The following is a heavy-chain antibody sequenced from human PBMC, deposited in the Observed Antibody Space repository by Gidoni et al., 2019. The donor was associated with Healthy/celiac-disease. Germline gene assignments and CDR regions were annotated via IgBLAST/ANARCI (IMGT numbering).Heavy chain of an antibody. V-gene: IGHV3-21*01. D-gene: IGHD1-7*01. J-gene: IGHJ5*02. CDR2: ISSSSSYI. CDR1: GFTFRSYS. CDR3: AKLTGTTKRGWFDP. Sequence: EVQLVESGGGLVKPGGSLRLSCAASGFTFRSYSMNWVRQAPGKGLEWVSSISSSSSYIYYADSVKGRFTISRDNAKNSLYLQMNSLRAEDTAVYYCAKLTGTTKRGWFDPWGQGTLVTVSS.